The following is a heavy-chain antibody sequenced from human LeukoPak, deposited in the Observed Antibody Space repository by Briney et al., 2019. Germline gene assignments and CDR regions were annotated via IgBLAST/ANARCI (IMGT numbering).Heavy chain of an antibody. J-gene: IGHJ4*02. CDR3: ARSSPVPRGQQLVPSPEY. V-gene: IGHV4-59*08. CDR2: IYYSGST. CDR1: GASISSYY. Sequence: SETLSLTCTVSGASISSYYWSWIRQPPGKGLEWIGYIYYSGSTNYNPSLKSRVTISVDTSKNQFSLKLSSVTAADTAVSYCARSSPVPRGQQLVPSPEYWGQGTLVTVSS. D-gene: IGHD6-13*01.